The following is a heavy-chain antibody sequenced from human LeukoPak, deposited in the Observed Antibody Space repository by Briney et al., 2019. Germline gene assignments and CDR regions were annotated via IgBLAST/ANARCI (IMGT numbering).Heavy chain of an antibody. J-gene: IGHJ4*02. V-gene: IGHV3-9*01. CDR2: ISWNSGSI. CDR3: AKQAAAGRYYFDY. CDR1: XXTFDDYA. Sequence: AXXXXTFDDYAMRWVRHAPGKGLEWVSGISWNSGSIVCADSVKGRFTISRDNAKNSLYLQMNSLRAEDTALYYCAKQAAAGRYYFDYWGQGTLVTVSS. D-gene: IGHD6-13*01.